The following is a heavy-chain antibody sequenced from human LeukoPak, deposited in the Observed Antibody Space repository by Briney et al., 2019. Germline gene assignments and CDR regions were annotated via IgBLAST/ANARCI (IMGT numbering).Heavy chain of an antibody. D-gene: IGHD4-23*01. V-gene: IGHV4-31*11. Sequence: SETLSLTCAVSGGSMSTGYYYWSWIRQHPGKGLEWIGFIYYSGSTYYNPSLKSRVSISVDRSKNQFSLKLTSVTAADTAVYYCARGYGGNSWAFDYWGQGTLVTVSS. CDR1: GGSMSTGYYY. CDR3: ARGYGGNSWAFDY. CDR2: IYYSGST. J-gene: IGHJ4*02.